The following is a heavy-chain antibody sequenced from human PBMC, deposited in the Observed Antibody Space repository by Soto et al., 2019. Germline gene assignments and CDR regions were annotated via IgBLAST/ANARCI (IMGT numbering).Heavy chain of an antibody. CDR1: GGSISSGGYY. CDR3: ARGRRMELQEYWFDT. D-gene: IGHD1-26*01. V-gene: IGHV4-31*03. Sequence: PSETLSLTCTVSGGSISSGGYYWSWIRQHPGKGLEWIGYIYYSGSTYYNPSLKSRVTISVDTSKNEFSLKLSSVTAADTAVYYCARGRRMELQEYWFDTWGQGTLVTVSS. CDR2: IYYSGST. J-gene: IGHJ5*02.